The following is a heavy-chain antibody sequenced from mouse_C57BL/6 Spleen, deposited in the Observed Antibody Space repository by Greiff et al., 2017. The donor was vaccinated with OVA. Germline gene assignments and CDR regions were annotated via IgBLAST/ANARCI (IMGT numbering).Heavy chain of an antibody. CDR1: GYSFTSYW. CDR2: IDPSDSET. CDR3: ATNWDRFAY. V-gene: IGHV1-52*01. Sequence: QVQLQQPGAELVRPGSSVKLSCKASGYSFTSYWMHWVKQRPIQGLEWIGNIDPSDSETHYNQKFKDKATLTVDKSSSTAYMQRSSLTSEDSAVYYCATNWDRFAYWGQGTLVTVSA. D-gene: IGHD4-1*01. J-gene: IGHJ3*01.